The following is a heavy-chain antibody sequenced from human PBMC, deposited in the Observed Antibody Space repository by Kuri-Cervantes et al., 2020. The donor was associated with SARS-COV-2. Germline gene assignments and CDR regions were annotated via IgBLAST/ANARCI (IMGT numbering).Heavy chain of an antibody. V-gene: IGHV3-30*04. CDR3: ARDRITMIVELTR. CDR2: ISYDGSNK. CDR1: GFTFSSYA. Sequence: GESLKISCAASGFTFSSYAMHWVRQAPGKGLEWVAVISYDGSNKYYADSVKGRFTISRDNSKNTLYLQMNSLRAEDTAVYYCARDRITMIVELTRWGQGTLVTVSS. D-gene: IGHD3-22*01. J-gene: IGHJ4*02.